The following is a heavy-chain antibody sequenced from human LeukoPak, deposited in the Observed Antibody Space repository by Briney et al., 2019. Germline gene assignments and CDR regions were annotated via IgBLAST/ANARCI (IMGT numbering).Heavy chain of an antibody. J-gene: IGHJ5*02. CDR3: ARLDYGSGSYYNWFDP. Sequence: GGSLRLSCAASGFTFSSYEMSWVRQAPGKGLEWVSDISTSGSTIYYADSVKGRFTISRDNAKNSLYLQMSSLRAEDTAAYYCARLDYGSGSYYNWFDPWGQGTLVTVSS. V-gene: IGHV3-48*03. CDR2: ISTSGSTI. D-gene: IGHD3-10*01. CDR1: GFTFSSYE.